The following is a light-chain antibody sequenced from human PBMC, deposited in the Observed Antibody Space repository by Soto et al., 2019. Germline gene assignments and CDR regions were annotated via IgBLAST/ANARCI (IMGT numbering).Light chain of an antibody. V-gene: IGKV3-20*01. CDR2: GAS. CDR1: QSVSSTY. J-gene: IGKJ2*01. CDR3: QQYGSSSYT. Sequence: EIVLTQSPGTLSLSPGERATLSCRASQSVSSTYLAWYQQNPGQAPRLLIYGASSRATGIPDRFSGSGSGTVFTLTISRLEPEDFAVYFCQQYGSSSYTFGQGTKLEIK.